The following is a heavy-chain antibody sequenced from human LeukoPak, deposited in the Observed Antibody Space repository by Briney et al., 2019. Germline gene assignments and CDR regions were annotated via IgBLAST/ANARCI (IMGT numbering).Heavy chain of an antibody. V-gene: IGHV3-23*01. CDR2: ISSSGGST. Sequence: GGSLRLSCAASGFTFSSYAMSWVRQAPGKGLEWVSAISSSGGSTHYADSVKGRFTISRDNSKNTLYLQMNSLRAEDTAVYYCAGSNSGTYLTSEFDSWGQGTLVTVSS. CDR3: AGSNSGTYLTSEFDS. D-gene: IGHD1-26*01. CDR1: GFTFSSYA. J-gene: IGHJ4*02.